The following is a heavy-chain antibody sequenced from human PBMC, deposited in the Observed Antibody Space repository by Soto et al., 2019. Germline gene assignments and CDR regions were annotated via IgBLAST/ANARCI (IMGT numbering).Heavy chain of an antibody. J-gene: IGHJ4*02. CDR1: GGTFSSYA. D-gene: IGHD3-22*01. CDR2: IIPIFGTA. V-gene: IGHV1-69*13. CDR3: ASIFHSSGYYYYFDY. Sequence: ASVKVSCKASGGTFSSYAISWVRQAPGQGLEWMGGIIPIFGTANYAQKFQGRVTITADESTSTAYMELSSLRSEDTAVYYCASIFHSSGYYYYFDYWGQGTLVTVSS.